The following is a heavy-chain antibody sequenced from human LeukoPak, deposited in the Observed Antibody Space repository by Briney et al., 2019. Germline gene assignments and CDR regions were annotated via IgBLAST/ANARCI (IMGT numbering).Heavy chain of an antibody. J-gene: IGHJ5*02. CDR2: INPNSGGT. CDR1: GYTFTGYY. V-gene: IGHV1-2*02. D-gene: IGHD2-2*01. Sequence: GASVKVSCKASGYTFTGYYMHWVRQAPGQGLGWMGWINPNSGGTNYAQKFQGRVTMTRDTSISTAYMEQSRLRSDDTAVYYCARAVVVVPAAIFRNWFDPWGQGTLVTVSS. CDR3: ARAVVVVPAAIFRNWFDP.